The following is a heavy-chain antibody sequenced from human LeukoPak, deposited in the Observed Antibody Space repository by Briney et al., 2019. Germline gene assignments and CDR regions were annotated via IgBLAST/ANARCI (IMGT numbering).Heavy chain of an antibody. CDR2: INWNGGST. CDR3: ARDIMRDIAAAGGMDV. Sequence: GGSLRLSCAASGFTFDDYGMSWVRQAPGKGLGWVSGINWNGGSTGYADSVKGRFTISRDNAKNSLYLQMNSLRAEDTALYNCARDIMRDIAAAGGMDVWGKGTTVTVSS. V-gene: IGHV3-20*01. CDR1: GFTFDDYG. D-gene: IGHD6-13*01. J-gene: IGHJ6*03.